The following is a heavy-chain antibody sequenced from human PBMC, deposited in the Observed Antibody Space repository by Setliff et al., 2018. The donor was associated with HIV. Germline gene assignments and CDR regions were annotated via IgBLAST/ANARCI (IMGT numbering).Heavy chain of an antibody. Sequence: SETLSLTCTVSGGSISSYYWGWIRQPPGKGLEWIGAIHYGGNTHYNPSLKSRVSISVDTSKNQFSLRLTSVTAADTAVYFCARLRITMIMMLNYFDYWGQGTLVTVSS. CDR1: GGSISSYY. CDR3: ARLRITMIMMLNYFDY. CDR2: IHYGGNT. D-gene: IGHD3-22*01. V-gene: IGHV4-59*04. J-gene: IGHJ4*02.